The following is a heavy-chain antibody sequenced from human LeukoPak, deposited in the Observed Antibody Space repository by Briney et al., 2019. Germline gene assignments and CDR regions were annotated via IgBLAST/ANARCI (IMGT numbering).Heavy chain of an antibody. Sequence: ASVKVSCKASGYTFTNYGFSWVRQAPGQGLEWMGWMSPNSGNTGYAQKFQGRVSITRNNSINTAYMELSSLRSEDTAVYYCARGPYDSSGYRFDYWGQGTLVTVSS. V-gene: IGHV1-8*03. CDR3: ARGPYDSSGYRFDY. J-gene: IGHJ4*02. CDR1: GYTFTNYG. D-gene: IGHD3-22*01. CDR2: MSPNSGNT.